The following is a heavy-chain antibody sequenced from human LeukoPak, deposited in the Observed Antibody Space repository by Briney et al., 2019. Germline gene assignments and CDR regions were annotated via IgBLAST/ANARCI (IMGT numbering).Heavy chain of an antibody. V-gene: IGHV1-46*01. CDR2: INPSGGST. CDR1: GYTFTSYY. Sequence: ASVKVSCKASGYTFTSYYMHWVRQAPGQGLEWMGIINPSGGSTSYAQKFQGRATMTRDMSTSTVYMELSSLRSEDTAVYYCAREYGPSIAARASGNWFDPWGQGTLVTVSS. J-gene: IGHJ5*02. D-gene: IGHD6-6*01. CDR3: AREYGPSIAARASGNWFDP.